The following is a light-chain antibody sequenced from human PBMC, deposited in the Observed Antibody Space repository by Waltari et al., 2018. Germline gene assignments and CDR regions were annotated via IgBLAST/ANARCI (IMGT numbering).Light chain of an antibody. Sequence: EIVLTHYPGTLSLSPGERATLSCRASQSVSGNNLAWYQQKPAQAPRLLIHAASSRATGIPDRFSGSGSGTDFTLTITGLEPEDFAVYFCQQYGRSWNTFGQGTKLEIK. CDR1: QSVSGNN. J-gene: IGKJ2*01. V-gene: IGKV3-20*01. CDR3: QQYGRSWNT. CDR2: AAS.